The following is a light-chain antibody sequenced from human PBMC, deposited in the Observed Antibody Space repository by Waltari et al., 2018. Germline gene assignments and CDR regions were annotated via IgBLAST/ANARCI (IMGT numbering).Light chain of an antibody. CDR2: DVS. CDR3: SSYTSSSDVV. CDR1: SSDVGGYNY. J-gene: IGLJ2*01. Sequence: QSALTQPASVSGSPGQSIPISCTGTSSDVGGYNYVSWYQQHPGKAPKLMIYDVSNRPSGVSNRFAGSKAGNTASRTISGLQAEDEADYYCSSYTSSSDVVFGGGTKLTVL. V-gene: IGLV2-14*03.